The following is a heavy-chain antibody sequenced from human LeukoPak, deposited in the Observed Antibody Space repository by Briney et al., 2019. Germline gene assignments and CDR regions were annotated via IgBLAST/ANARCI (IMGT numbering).Heavy chain of an antibody. CDR2: ISSSSNYI. D-gene: IGHD4-17*01. J-gene: IGHJ2*01. V-gene: IGHV3-21*01. CDR1: GFTFSSFS. CDR3: ARDLDGDYGWHFDL. Sequence: GGSLGLSCAASGFTFSSFSMNWVRQAPGKGLEWVSSISSSSNYIYYADSVRGRFTISRDNAKNSLSLQMNSLRVEDTAVYYCARDLDGDYGWHFDLWGRGTLVTVSS.